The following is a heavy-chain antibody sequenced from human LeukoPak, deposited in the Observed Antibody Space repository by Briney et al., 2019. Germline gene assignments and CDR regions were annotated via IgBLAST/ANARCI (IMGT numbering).Heavy chain of an antibody. CDR1: GFTFSLYG. CDR3: AKDGRGRTFFGDIEY. Sequence: GGSLRLSCAASGFTFSLYGTHWVRQAPGKGLEWVALISNDGDSEYYTDSVKGRFTISRDNAKDTLYLQMNSLRGEDTAVYYCAKDGRGRTFFGDIEYWGQGTLVAVSS. CDR2: ISNDGDSE. V-gene: IGHV3-30*18. J-gene: IGHJ4*02. D-gene: IGHD3-10*01.